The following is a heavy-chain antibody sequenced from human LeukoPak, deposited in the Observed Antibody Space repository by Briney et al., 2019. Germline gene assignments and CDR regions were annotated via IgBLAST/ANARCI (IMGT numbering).Heavy chain of an antibody. CDR2: IYYSGST. D-gene: IGHD4-17*01. CDR1: GGSISSSSYY. Sequence: PSETLSLTCTVSGGSISSSSYYWGWIRQPPGQGLEWIGSIYYSGSTYYNPSLMSSVTISVDKTKNQFSLKLSSVTAADTAVYYCAREAPYGDYVRPRYERYYYYYYYMDVWGKGTTVTVSS. CDR3: AREAPYGDYVRPRYERYYYYYYYMDV. V-gene: IGHV4-39*07. J-gene: IGHJ6*03.